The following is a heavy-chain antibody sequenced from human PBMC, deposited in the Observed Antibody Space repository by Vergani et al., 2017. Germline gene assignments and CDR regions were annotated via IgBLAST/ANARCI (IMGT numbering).Heavy chain of an antibody. CDR2: IWYDGSNK. V-gene: IGHV3-33*01. Sequence: QVQLVESGGGVVQPGRSLRLSCAASGFTFSSYGMHWVRQAPGKGLEWVAVIWYDGSNKYYADSVKGRFTISRDNSKNTLYLQMNSLRAEDTAVYYCARDPDCSSTSCYAQYYFEYWGQGTLVTVSS. D-gene: IGHD2-2*01. J-gene: IGHJ4*02. CDR1: GFTFSSYG. CDR3: ARDPDCSSTSCYAQYYFEY.